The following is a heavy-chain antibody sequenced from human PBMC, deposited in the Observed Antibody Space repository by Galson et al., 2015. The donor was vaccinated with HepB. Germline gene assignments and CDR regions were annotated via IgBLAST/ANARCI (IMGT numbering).Heavy chain of an antibody. CDR1: GFTFSRNS. CDR2: IWHDGGNK. CDR3: ARSMQVVAAADH. J-gene: IGHJ4*02. V-gene: IGHV3-33*01. D-gene: IGHD6-13*01. Sequence: SLRLSCAASGFTFSRNSMHWVRQAPGKGLEWVAVIWHDGGNKYYADPVKGRFTISRDNSKNTVSLQMNSLREEDTAVYYCARSMQVVAAADHWGQGTLVTVSS.